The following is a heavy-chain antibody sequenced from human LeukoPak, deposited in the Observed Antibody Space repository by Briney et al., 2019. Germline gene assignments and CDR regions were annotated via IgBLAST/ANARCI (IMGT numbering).Heavy chain of an antibody. J-gene: IGHJ4*02. V-gene: IGHV4-4*09. CDR2: IYTSGST. D-gene: IGHD3-3*01. Sequence: KASETLSLTCTVSGGSISSYYWSWIRQPPGKGLEWIGYIYTSGSTNYNPSLKSRVTISVDTSKNQFSLKLSSVTAADTAVYYCARHNSITIFGVTDWGQGTLVTVSS. CDR3: ARHNSITIFGVTD. CDR1: GGSISSYY.